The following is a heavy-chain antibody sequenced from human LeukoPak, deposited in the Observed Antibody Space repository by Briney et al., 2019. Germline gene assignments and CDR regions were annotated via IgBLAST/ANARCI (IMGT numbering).Heavy chain of an antibody. CDR3: AGSPVGATLYGGY. D-gene: IGHD1-26*01. CDR2: INHSGST. Sequence: SETLSLTCAVYGGSFSGYYWSWIRQPPGKGLEWIGEINHSGSTNYNPSLKSRVTISVDTSKNQFSLKLSSVTAADTAVYYCAGSPVGATLYGGYWGQGTLVTVFS. J-gene: IGHJ4*02. CDR1: GGSFSGYY. V-gene: IGHV4-34*01.